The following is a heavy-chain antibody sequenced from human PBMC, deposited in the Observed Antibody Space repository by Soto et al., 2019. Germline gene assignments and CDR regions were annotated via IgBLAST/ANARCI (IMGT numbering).Heavy chain of an antibody. D-gene: IGHD3-16*01. CDR1: GFTFSSYS. Sequence: EVQLVESGGGLVKPGGSLRLSCAASGFTFSSYSMNWVRQAPGKGLEWVSSISSSSSYIYYADSVKGRFTISRDNAKNSLYLQMNSRRAEDTAVYYCARGPGGEVPYWGQGTLVTVSS. V-gene: IGHV3-21*01. CDR3: ARGPGGEVPY. CDR2: ISSSSSYI. J-gene: IGHJ4*02.